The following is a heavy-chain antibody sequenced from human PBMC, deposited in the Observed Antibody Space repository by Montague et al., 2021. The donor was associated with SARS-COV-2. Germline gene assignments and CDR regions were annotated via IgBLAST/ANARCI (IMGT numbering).Heavy chain of an antibody. Sequence: SLRLSCAASGFTFSSYDMHWVRQAPGNGLEWVSAIGTAGDTYYPGSVTGRFTISRENAKNSLYLQMNSLRAGDTAVYYCARGYYDSSGYFNWFDPWGQGTPVTASS. V-gene: IGHV3-13*01. CDR1: GFTFSSYD. D-gene: IGHD3-22*01. J-gene: IGHJ5*02. CDR3: ARGYYDSSGYFNWFDP. CDR2: IGTAGDT.